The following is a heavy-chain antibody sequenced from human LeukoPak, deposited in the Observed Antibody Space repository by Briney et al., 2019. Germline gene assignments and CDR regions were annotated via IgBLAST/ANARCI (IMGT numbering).Heavy chain of an antibody. CDR3: ARGKAAAGTRGAYFDY. CDR2: INPKSGGT. V-gene: IGHV1-2*02. D-gene: IGHD6-13*01. Sequence: ASVKVSCKASGYTLTGYYMHWVRQAPGQGLEWMGWINPKSGGTKYAQTFQGRVTMTRDTSINTAYMELSRLRPDDTAVYYCARGKAAAGTRGAYFDYWGQGTLVTVSS. J-gene: IGHJ4*02. CDR1: GYTLTGYY.